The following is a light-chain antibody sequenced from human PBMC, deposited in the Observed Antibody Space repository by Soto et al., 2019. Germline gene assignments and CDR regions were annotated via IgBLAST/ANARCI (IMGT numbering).Light chain of an antibody. CDR2: KAS. V-gene: IGKV1-5*03. CDR3: QQYNSYSYT. J-gene: IGKJ2*01. Sequence: DIQMTQSPSTLSASVGDRVTIACRASQSISSYLAWYQQKPGKAPNLLIYKASILASGVPSRFTGGGSGTDFTLTINSLQPDDSATYFCQQYNSYSYTFGQGTKLEIK. CDR1: QSISSY.